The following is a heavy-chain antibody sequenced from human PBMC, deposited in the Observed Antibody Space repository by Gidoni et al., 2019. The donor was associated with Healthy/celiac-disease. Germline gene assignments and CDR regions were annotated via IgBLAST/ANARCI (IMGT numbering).Heavy chain of an antibody. CDR2: IYYSGST. Sequence: QVQLQESGPGLVKPSETLSLTCTVSGGSATSGCYYWSWIRQPPGKGLEWIGYIYYSGSTNYNPSLKSRVTISVDTSKNQFSLKLSSVTAADTAVYYCARVNKWLRLQDYYYGMDVWGQGTTVTVSS. CDR1: GGSATSGCYY. CDR3: ARVNKWLRLQDYYYGMDV. V-gene: IGHV4-61*01. J-gene: IGHJ6*02. D-gene: IGHD5-12*01.